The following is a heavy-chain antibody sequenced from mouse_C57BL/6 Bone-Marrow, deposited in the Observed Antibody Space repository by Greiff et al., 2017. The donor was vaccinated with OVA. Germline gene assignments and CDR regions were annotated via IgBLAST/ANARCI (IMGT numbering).Heavy chain of an antibody. CDR3: TRLLGAMNY. V-gene: IGHV5-9-1*02. CDR1: GFTFSSYA. Sequence: EVKLMESGEGLVKPGGSLKLSCAASGFTFSSYAMSWVRQTPEMRLEWVAYISSGGDYIYYADTVEGRFTISRENARNTLYLQISSLKTEDTAMYYCTRLLGAMNYWGQGTSVTVSS. D-gene: IGHD2-1*01. CDR2: ISSGGDYI. J-gene: IGHJ4*01.